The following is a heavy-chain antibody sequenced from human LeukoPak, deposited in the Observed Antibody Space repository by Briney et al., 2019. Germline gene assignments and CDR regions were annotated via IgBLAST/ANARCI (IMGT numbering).Heavy chain of an antibody. D-gene: IGHD1-26*01. CDR2: ISSGGSTI. V-gene: IGHV3-48*03. CDR3: ASSGSYAY. Sequence: PGGSLRLSCAASGFTFSSCEMNWVRQAPGKGLEWVSYISSGGSTIYYADSVKGRFTISRDNAKNSLYLQMNSLRAEDTAVYYCASSGSYAYWGQGTLVTVSS. CDR1: GFTFSSCE. J-gene: IGHJ4*02.